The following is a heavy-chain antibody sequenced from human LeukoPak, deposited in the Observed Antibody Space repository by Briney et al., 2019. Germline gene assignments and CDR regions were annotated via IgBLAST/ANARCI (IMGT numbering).Heavy chain of an antibody. CDR1: GFTFDDYG. CDR2: INWNGGST. Sequence: GGSLRLSCAASGFTFDDYGMSWVRQAPGKGLEWVSGINWNGGSTGYADSVKGRFTISRDNAKHSLYLQMNSLRAEDTALYYCARAKYYYDSSGYCDWGQGTLVTVSS. CDR3: ARAKYYYDSSGYCD. V-gene: IGHV3-20*04. J-gene: IGHJ4*02. D-gene: IGHD3-22*01.